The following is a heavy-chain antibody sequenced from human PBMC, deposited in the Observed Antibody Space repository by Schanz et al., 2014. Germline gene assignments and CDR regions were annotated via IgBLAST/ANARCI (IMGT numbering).Heavy chain of an antibody. Sequence: EVQLVESGGGFVQPGGSLRLSCAASGFTYSSYWMHWVRQAPGKGLVWVSSISPSGDTHYLASVKGRFTISRENAKSSLYLQMDHLRVEDTAAYYCAGAAVGFIVDAFDLWGRGTMVIVSS. CDR3: AGAAVGFIVDAFDL. CDR2: ISPSGDT. J-gene: IGHJ3*01. V-gene: IGHV3-13*01. D-gene: IGHD6-19*01. CDR1: GFTYSSYW.